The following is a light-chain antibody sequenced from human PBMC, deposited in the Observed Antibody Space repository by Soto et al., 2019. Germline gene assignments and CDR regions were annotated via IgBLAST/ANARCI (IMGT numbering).Light chain of an antibody. Sequence: QSALTQPPSASGSPGQSVTISCTGTSSDVGGYNYVSWHQQRPGRAPKVLIYDVRIRPSEVSNRFSGSKSGDTASLTISGLQAEDEAIYYCASKTTSSTVLFGGGTKVTVL. CDR1: SSDVGGYNY. J-gene: IGLJ2*01. CDR2: DVR. CDR3: ASKTTSSTVL. V-gene: IGLV2-14*03.